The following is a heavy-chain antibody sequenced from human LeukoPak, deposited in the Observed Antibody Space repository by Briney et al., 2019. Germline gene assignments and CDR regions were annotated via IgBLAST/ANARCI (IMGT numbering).Heavy chain of an antibody. CDR3: AKDLNAGDGYNWFFAFDI. CDR1: GGSISSYY. D-gene: IGHD5-24*01. Sequence: SETLSLTCTVSGGSISSYYWSWIRQPPGKGLEWIGYIYYSGSTNYNPSLKSRVTISVDTSKNQFSLKLSSVTAADTAVYYCAKDLNAGDGYNWFFAFDIWGQGTMVTVSS. J-gene: IGHJ3*02. CDR2: IYYSGST. V-gene: IGHV4-59*01.